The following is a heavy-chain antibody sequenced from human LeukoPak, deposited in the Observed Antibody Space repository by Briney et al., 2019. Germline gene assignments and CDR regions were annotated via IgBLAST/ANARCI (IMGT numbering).Heavy chain of an antibody. CDR2: INPSNGGT. Sequence: ASVKVSCKASGYTFTNYYIHWVRQAPGQGLEWMGWINPSNGGTNYAQKFQGRVTMTRDTSISAAYMDLTRLTYNDTAVYYCARDLLEWFTGGWFDPWGQGTLVTVSS. V-gene: IGHV1-2*02. CDR1: GYTFTNYY. D-gene: IGHD3-3*01. J-gene: IGHJ5*02. CDR3: ARDLLEWFTGGWFDP.